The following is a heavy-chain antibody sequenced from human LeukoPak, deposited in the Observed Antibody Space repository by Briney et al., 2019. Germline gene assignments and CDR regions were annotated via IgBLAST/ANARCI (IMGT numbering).Heavy chain of an antibody. V-gene: IGHV4-59*08. CDR3: ARHGLYYYDSSGYYDY. J-gene: IGHJ4*02. CDR2: IYYSGST. Sequence: SETLSLTCTVSGGSISSYYWSWIRQPPGKGLEWIGYIYYSGSTNYNPSLKSRVTISVDTSKNQFSLKLSSVTAADTAVYYCARHGLYYYDSSGYYDYWGQGDLVTVSS. D-gene: IGHD3-22*01. CDR1: GGSISSYY.